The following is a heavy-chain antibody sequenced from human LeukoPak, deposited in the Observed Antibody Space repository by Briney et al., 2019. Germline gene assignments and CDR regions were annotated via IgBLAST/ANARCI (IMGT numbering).Heavy chain of an antibody. D-gene: IGHD6-13*01. J-gene: IGHJ4*02. CDR3: ARVRGNSCDY. CDR1: GYTLSDYY. CDR2: IRGDTGDT. V-gene: IGHV1-2*02. Sequence: ASVKVSCKTSGYTLSDYYMHWVRQAPGQGLEWKGWIRGDTGDTDSPQKFQGRVTMTRDTSSNTAYMALSRLTFDDTARYFCARVRGNSCDYWGQGTLVTVSS.